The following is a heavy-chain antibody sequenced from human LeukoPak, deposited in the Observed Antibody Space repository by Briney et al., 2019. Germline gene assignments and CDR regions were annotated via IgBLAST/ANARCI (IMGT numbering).Heavy chain of an antibody. D-gene: IGHD4-23*01. CDR2: INHSGST. V-gene: IGHV4-34*01. Sequence: SETLSLTCAVYGGSFSGYYWSWIRQPPGKGLEWIGEINHSGSTNYNPSLKSRVTISVDTSKNQFSLKLSSVTAADTAVYYCARDTVVTGVDYWGQGTLVTVSS. CDR3: ARDTVVTGVDY. J-gene: IGHJ4*02. CDR1: GGSFSGYY.